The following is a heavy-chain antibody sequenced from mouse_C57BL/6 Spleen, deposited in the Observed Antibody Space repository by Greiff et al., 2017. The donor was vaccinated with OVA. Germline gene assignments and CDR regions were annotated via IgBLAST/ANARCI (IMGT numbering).Heavy chain of an antibody. Sequence: QVQLKESGAELVRPGTSVKVSCKASGYAFTNYLIEWVKQRPGQGLEWIGVINPGSGGTNYNEKFKGKATLTADKSSSTAYMQLSSLTSEDSAVYFCARGDYDTWFAYWGQGTLVTVSA. CDR2: INPGSGGT. CDR1: GYAFTNYL. D-gene: IGHD2-4*01. CDR3: ARGDYDTWFAY. J-gene: IGHJ3*01. V-gene: IGHV1-54*01.